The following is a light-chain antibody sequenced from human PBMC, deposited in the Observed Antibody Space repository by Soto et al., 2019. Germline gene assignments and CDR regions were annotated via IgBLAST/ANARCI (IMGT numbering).Light chain of an antibody. CDR1: QSVSSY. CDR3: QKRSNWVIT. V-gene: IGKV3-11*01. CDR2: DAS. Sequence: ELVFPPSXATLSFSPGERSTLSGRARQSVSSYLAWYQQKPGQATRLLIYDASNRATGITARFSGSGSGTDFTLTISSLETEDFAVYYCQKRSNWVITCGKGTRREIK. J-gene: IGKJ5*01.